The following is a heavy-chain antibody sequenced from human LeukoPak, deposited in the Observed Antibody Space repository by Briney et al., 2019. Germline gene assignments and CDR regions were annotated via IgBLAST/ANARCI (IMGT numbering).Heavy chain of an antibody. CDR1: GFTLNSYW. CDR3: AREFGGTYLFDY. Sequence: QAGGSLRLSCAVSGFTLNSYWMHWVRQAPGKGLEWVSRMNLDGRGTSYADSVKGRFTISRDTAKNTLSLQMNSLRAEDTAVYYCAREFGGTYLFDYWGQGTLVTVSS. D-gene: IGHD4-23*01. J-gene: IGHJ4*02. V-gene: IGHV3-74*01. CDR2: MNLDGRGT.